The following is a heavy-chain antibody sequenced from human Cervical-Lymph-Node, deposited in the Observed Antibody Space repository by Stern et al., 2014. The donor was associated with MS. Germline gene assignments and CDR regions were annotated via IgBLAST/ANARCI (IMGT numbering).Heavy chain of an antibody. Sequence: QLVESGAEVKKPGASVKVSCKASGDTFSKNAVNWVRQAPGQRLEWMGWINADNGNTKYSQKFQGRVSITRDTSATTVYVELSSLTSEDTAVYYCASSSSRSSPGTFGSWGQGTLVTVS. D-gene: IGHD6-6*01. CDR1: GDTFSKNA. J-gene: IGHJ4*02. CDR3: ASSSSRSSPGTFGS. CDR2: INADNGNT. V-gene: IGHV1-3*01.